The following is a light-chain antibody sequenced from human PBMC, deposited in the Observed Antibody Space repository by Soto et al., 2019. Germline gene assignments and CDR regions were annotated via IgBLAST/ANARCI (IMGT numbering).Light chain of an antibody. V-gene: IGLV2-14*01. Sequence: QSALTQPASVSGSPRQAITISCTGTSSDVGGYNYVSWYQQHPGKAPKVMIYDVSNRPSGVSNRFSGSKSGNTASLTISGLQAEDEADYYCSSYTSSSTGVFGGGTKLTVL. CDR2: DVS. CDR1: SSDVGGYNY. J-gene: IGLJ2*01. CDR3: SSYTSSSTGV.